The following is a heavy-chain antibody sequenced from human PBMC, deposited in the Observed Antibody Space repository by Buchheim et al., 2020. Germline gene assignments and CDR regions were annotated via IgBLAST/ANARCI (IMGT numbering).Heavy chain of an antibody. D-gene: IGHD3-3*01. V-gene: IGHV4-30-4*07. CDR3: AREKAAAGRQYYDFWSGYSNWFDP. CDR1: GGSISSGGYS. Sequence: QVQLQESGPGLVKPSHTLSLTCAVSGGSISSGGYSWSWIRQPPGKGLEWIGYIYYSGSTYYNPSLKSRVTISVDTSKNQFSLKLSSVTAADTAVYYCAREKAAAGRQYYDFWSGYSNWFDPWGQGTL. CDR2: IYYSGST. J-gene: IGHJ5*02.